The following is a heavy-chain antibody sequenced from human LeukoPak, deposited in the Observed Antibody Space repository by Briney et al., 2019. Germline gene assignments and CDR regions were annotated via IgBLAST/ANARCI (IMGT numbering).Heavy chain of an antibody. CDR3: ARDLQTYYFDY. Sequence: GGSLRLSCAASGFTFSNFGMHWVRQAPGKGLEWVAVISNDKINTYYGDSVKGRFAISRDNAKNTLYLQMNSLRAEDTAVYYCARDLQTYYFDYWGQGTLVTVSS. V-gene: IGHV3-30*03. D-gene: IGHD4-11*01. CDR1: GFTFSNFG. J-gene: IGHJ4*02. CDR2: ISNDKINT.